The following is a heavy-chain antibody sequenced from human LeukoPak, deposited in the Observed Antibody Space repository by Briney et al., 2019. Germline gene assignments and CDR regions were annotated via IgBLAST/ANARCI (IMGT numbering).Heavy chain of an antibody. CDR2: IFTRGTT. J-gene: IGHJ4*02. V-gene: IGHV4-61*09. CDR1: GGSISSGSYY. Sequence: PSETLSLTCTVSGGSISSGSYYWNWIRQPAGKRLEWLGNIFTRGTTNYNASLESRLTISLDTARNQFSLYLSSVTAADTAMYFCARSSLAVYFDYWGQGTLVTASS. D-gene: IGHD6-19*01. CDR3: ARSSLAVYFDY.